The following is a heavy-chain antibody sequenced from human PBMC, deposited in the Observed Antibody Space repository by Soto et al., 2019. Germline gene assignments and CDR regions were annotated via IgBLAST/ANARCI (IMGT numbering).Heavy chain of an antibody. J-gene: IGHJ4*02. CDR3: AHVYGGYDNFDY. Sequence: QITLKESGPTLVKPTQTLTLTCTFSGFSLSTSGVGVGWIRQPPGKALECLALIYWDDDKRYSPSLKSRLTNPKDTSKNQVVLTMTNMDPVDTATYYCAHVYGGYDNFDYWGQGTLVTVSS. V-gene: IGHV2-5*02. D-gene: IGHD5-12*01. CDR2: IYWDDDK. CDR1: GFSLSTSGVG.